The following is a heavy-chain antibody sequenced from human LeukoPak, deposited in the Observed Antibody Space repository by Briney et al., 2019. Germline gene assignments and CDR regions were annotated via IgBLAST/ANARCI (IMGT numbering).Heavy chain of an antibody. Sequence: QSGGSLRLSCAASGFTFSGYGMHWVRQAPGKGLEWVAVIWYDGSNDDYADSVKGRFTISRDNSKNTLYLQMNSLRAEDTAVYYCARSIPRYDGSAYYPDYWGQGTLVTVSS. CDR3: ARSIPRYDGSAYYPDY. D-gene: IGHD3-22*01. V-gene: IGHV3-33*08. J-gene: IGHJ4*02. CDR1: GFTFSGYG. CDR2: IWYDGSND.